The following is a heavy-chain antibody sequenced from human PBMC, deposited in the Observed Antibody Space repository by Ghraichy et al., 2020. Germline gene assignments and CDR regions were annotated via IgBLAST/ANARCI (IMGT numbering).Heavy chain of an antibody. CDR1: GGSISSSSYY. Sequence: SETLSLTCTVSGGSISSSSYYWGWIRQPPGKGLEWIGSIYYSGSTYYNPSLKSRVTISVDTSKNQFSLKLSSVTAADTAVYYCARFNSGSYYNGDAFDIWGQGTMVTVSS. D-gene: IGHD1-26*01. J-gene: IGHJ3*02. CDR3: ARFNSGSYYNGDAFDI. CDR2: IYYSGST. V-gene: IGHV4-39*07.